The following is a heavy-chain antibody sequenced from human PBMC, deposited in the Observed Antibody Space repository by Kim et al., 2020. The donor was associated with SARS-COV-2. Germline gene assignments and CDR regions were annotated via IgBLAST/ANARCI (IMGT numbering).Heavy chain of an antibody. CDR3: ARSKYYFDY. J-gene: IGHJ4*02. Sequence: DTRYSPSFQGQVTISADKSISTAYLQWSSLKASDTAMYYCARSKYYFDYWGQGTLVTVSS. CDR2: DT. V-gene: IGHV5-51*01.